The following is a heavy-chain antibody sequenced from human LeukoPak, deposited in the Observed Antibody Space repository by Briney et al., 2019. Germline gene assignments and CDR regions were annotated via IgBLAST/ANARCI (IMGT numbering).Heavy chain of an antibody. J-gene: IGHJ6*02. V-gene: IGHV4-59*01. CDR1: GGSISSYY. CDR3: ARESPYYYGLDV. CDR2: VYYSGSST. Sequence: NTSETLSLTCTVSGGSISSYYWSWIRQPPGKRLEWIGNVYYSGSSTNYNPSLKSRVTISIHTSENQFSLTLYSVTAADTAVYYCARESPYYYGLDVWGQGATVTVSS.